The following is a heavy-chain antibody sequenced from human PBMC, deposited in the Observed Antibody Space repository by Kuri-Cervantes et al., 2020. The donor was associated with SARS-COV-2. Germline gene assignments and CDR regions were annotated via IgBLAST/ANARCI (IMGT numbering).Heavy chain of an antibody. V-gene: IGHV4-38-2*01. J-gene: IGHJ4*02. CDR2: IYYSGST. D-gene: IGHD2-15*01. Sequence: SETLSLTCAVSGYSISSSYYWGWIRQPPGKGLEWIGSIYYSGSTYYNPSLKSRVTISVDTSKNQFSLKLSSVTAADTAVYYCARHFDCSGGSCYSPTHFDYWGQGTLVTVSS. CDR3: ARHFDCSGGSCYSPTHFDY. CDR1: GYSISSSYY.